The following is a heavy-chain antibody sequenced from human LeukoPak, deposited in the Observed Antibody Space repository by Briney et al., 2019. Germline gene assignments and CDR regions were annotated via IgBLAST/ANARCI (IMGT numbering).Heavy chain of an antibody. CDR3: ARAGVRWELDFDY. V-gene: IGHV4-59*01. J-gene: IGHJ4*02. Sequence: SETLSLTCTVSGGSISSYYWSWIRQPPGKGLERIGYIYYSGSTNYNPSLKSRVTISVDTSKNQFSLKLSSVTAADTAVYYCARAGVRWELDFDYWGQGTLVTVSS. CDR1: GGSISSYY. CDR2: IYYSGST. D-gene: IGHD1-26*01.